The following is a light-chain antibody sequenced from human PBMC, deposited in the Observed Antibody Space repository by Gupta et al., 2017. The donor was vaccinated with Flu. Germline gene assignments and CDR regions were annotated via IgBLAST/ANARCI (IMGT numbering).Light chain of an antibody. V-gene: IGKV3-11*01. Sequence: EIVLTQSPATLSLSPGERATLSCRASQSVSGYLAWYQQRPGQVPRLLIYDASNRATGIPARFSGGGSGTDFTLTISSLETEYFAVYYCQQRSSWPLTFGGGTKVEIK. CDR1: QSVSGY. J-gene: IGKJ4*01. CDR2: DAS. CDR3: QQRSSWPLT.